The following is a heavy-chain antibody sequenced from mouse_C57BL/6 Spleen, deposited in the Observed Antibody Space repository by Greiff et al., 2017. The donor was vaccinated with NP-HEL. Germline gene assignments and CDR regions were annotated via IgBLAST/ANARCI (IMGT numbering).Heavy chain of an antibody. CDR3: ARGDYYVFDY. D-gene: IGHD1-1*01. CDR2: ISDGGSYT. Sequence: EVQVVESGGGLVKPGGSLKLSCAASGFTFSSYAMSWVRQTPEKRLEWVATISDGGSYTYYPDNVKGRFTISRDNAKNNLYLQMSHLKSEDTAMYYCARGDYYVFDYWGQGTTLTVSS. CDR1: GFTFSSYA. V-gene: IGHV5-4*01. J-gene: IGHJ2*01.